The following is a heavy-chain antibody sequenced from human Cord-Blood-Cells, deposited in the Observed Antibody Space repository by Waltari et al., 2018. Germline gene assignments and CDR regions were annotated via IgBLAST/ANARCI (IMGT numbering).Heavy chain of an antibody. Sequence: QVQLQESGPGLVKPSETLSLTCTVSGYSISSGYYWGWIRQPPGKGLEWIGSIYHSGSTYYNPSLKSRVTISVDTSKNQFSRKLSSVTAADTAVYYCARDQTRGSYLYWGQGTLVTVSS. V-gene: IGHV4-38-2*02. D-gene: IGHD1-26*01. CDR2: IYHSGST. J-gene: IGHJ4*02. CDR3: ARDQTRGSYLY. CDR1: GYSISSGYY.